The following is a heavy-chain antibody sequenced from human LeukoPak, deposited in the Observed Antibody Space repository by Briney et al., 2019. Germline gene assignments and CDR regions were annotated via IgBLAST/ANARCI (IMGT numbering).Heavy chain of an antibody. V-gene: IGHV5-51*01. J-gene: IGHJ4*02. D-gene: IGHD2-15*01. CDR3: ARLNGGRHYSVTYHFDY. Sequence: GESLRISCKGSGYSFTSYWIGWVRQMPGKGLEWMGIIYPGDSDTRYSPSFQGQVTISADKSISTAYLQWSSLKASDTAMYYCARLNGGRHYSVTYHFDYWGQGTLVTVSS. CDR2: IYPGDSDT. CDR1: GYSFTSYW.